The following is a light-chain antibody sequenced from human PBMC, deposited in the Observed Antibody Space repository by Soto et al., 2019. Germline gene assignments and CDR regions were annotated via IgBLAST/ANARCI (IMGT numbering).Light chain of an antibody. Sequence: IPLTQSPSSLSASVGDRVTITCRASQGISSYLAWYQQKPGKAPKLLIYAASTLQSGVPSRFSGSGSGTDFTLTISSLQPEDFATYYCQQLNSQWTFGQGTKVEIK. V-gene: IGKV1-9*01. CDR3: QQLNSQWT. CDR2: AAS. CDR1: QGISSY. J-gene: IGKJ1*01.